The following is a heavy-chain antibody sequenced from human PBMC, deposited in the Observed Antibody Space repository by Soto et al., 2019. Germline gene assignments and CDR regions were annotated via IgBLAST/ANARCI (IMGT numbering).Heavy chain of an antibody. J-gene: IGHJ4*02. Sequence: SETLSLTCTVSGGSVSSGSYYWSWIRQPPGKGLEWIGYIYYSGSTNYNPSLKSRVTISVDTSKNQFSLKLSSVTAADTAVYYCARVHTVTTPLVFDYWGQGTLVTVSS. CDR1: GGSVSSGSYY. CDR3: ARVHTVTTPLVFDY. V-gene: IGHV4-61*01. D-gene: IGHD4-17*01. CDR2: IYYSGST.